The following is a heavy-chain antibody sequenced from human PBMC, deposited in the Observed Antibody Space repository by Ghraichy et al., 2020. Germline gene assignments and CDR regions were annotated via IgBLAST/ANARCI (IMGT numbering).Heavy chain of an antibody. V-gene: IGHV3-7*01. J-gene: IGHJ6*03. CDR1: GFTFSSYW. D-gene: IGHD6-13*01. CDR3: ARAVASSWYERYSYYYMDV. Sequence: GSLNISCAASGFTFSSYWMSWVRQAPGKGLEWVANIKHDGSEKYYVDSVKGRFTISRDNAKNSLYLQMNSLRAEDTAVYYCARAVASSWYERYSYYYMDVWGKGTTVTVSS. CDR2: IKHDGSEK.